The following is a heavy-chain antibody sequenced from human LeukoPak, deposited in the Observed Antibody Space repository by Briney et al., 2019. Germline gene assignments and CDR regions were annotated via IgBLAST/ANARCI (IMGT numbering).Heavy chain of an antibody. CDR3: TAGRDVLLWFGELSGTGY. CDR2: IKSKTDGGTT. V-gene: IGHV3-15*01. CDR1: GFTFSNAW. J-gene: IGHJ4*02. D-gene: IGHD3-10*01. Sequence: GGSLRLSCAASGFTFSNAWMSWVRQAPGKGLEWVGRIKSKTDGGTTYYAAPVKGRFTISRDDSKNTLYLQMNSLKTEDTAVYYCTAGRDVLLWFGELSGTGYWGQGTLVTVSS.